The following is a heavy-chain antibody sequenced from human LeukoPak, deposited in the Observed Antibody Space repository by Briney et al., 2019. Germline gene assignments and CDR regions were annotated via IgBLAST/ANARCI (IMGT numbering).Heavy chain of an antibody. D-gene: IGHD3-3*01. CDR1: GGSFSGYY. J-gene: IGHJ6*04. Sequence: SETLSLTCAVYGGSFSGYYWTWIRQPPGKGLEWIGEINHSGSTKYHPSLKNRLTISVETPKNQFSLELSSVAAADTALYFLPGAGWSANAPDRGIFWGGFYYRDVGANGTTAMVSS. V-gene: IGHV4-34*01. CDR2: INHSGST. CDR3: PGAGWSANAPDRGIFWGGFYYRDV.